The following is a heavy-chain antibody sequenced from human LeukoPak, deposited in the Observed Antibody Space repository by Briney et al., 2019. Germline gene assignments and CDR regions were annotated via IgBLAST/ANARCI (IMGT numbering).Heavy chain of an antibody. D-gene: IGHD3-10*01. CDR3: ARDGLYDSGTYIDY. CDR1: GFTFSRNS. J-gene: IGHJ4*02. Sequence: GRSLRLSCAASGFTFSRNSMRWVRQVPGKGLEWVAVISYDGSKKYYADSVKGRFTLSRDNSKNTLYLQMNSLRAEDTAVYYCARDGLYDSGTYIDYWGQGTLVTVSS. CDR2: ISYDGSKK. V-gene: IGHV3-30-3*01.